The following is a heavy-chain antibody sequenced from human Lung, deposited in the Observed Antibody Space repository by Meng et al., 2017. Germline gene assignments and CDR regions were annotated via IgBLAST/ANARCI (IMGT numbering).Heavy chain of an antibody. CDR1: GFTFRNAY. CDR2: IKSKPDGETI. V-gene: IGHV3-15*01. Sequence: VESGGGLVRPGGSLRLSCEGSGFTFRNAYMTWVRQVPGKRLEWVGRIKSKPDGETIDYAAPVKGRFTISRDDSKNTVYLQMNSLKTEDTAVYYCSGHIDYWGQGTLVTVSS. D-gene: IGHD5-12*01. J-gene: IGHJ4*02. CDR3: SGHIDY.